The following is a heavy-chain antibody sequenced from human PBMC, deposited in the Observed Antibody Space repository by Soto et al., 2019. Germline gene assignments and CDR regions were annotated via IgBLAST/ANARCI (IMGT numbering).Heavy chain of an antibody. D-gene: IGHD1-26*01. V-gene: IGHV3-33*01. CDR2: IWYDGSNK. CDR3: STGREDLLY. Sequence: GGSLRLSCAASGFTFSSYGMHWVRQAPGKGLEWVAVIWYDGSNKYYADSVKGRFTISRDNSKNTLYLQMNSLKTEDTAVYYCSTGREDLLYWGQGTLVTVSS. CDR1: GFTFSSYG. J-gene: IGHJ4*02.